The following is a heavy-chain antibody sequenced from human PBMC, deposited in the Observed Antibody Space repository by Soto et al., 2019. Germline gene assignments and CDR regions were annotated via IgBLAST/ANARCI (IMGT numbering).Heavy chain of an antibody. D-gene: IGHD6-19*01. Sequence: GGSLRLSCAASGFTFSSYAMSWVRQAPGQGMEWVSAISGSGGSTYYADSVKGRFTIFRDNSKNTLYLQMNSLRAEDTAVYYCAKRLSGSWYSSGWYADYWGQGTLVTVSS. V-gene: IGHV3-23*01. CDR3: AKRLSGSWYSSGWYADY. CDR1: GFTFSSYA. CDR2: ISGSGGST. J-gene: IGHJ4*02.